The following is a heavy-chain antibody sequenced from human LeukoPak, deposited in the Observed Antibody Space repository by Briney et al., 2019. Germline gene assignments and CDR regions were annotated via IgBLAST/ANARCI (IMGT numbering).Heavy chain of an antibody. V-gene: IGHV1-2*02. CDR2: INPNSGGT. CDR3: ARGPGGSGSYAFDI. CDR1: GYTFTGYY. D-gene: IGHD3-22*01. J-gene: IGHJ3*02. Sequence: ASVKVSCKASGYTFTGYYMHWVRQAPGQGLEWMGWINPNSGGTNYAQKFQGRVTMTRNTSISTAYMELSSLRSEDTAVYYCARGPGGSGSYAFDIWGQGTMVTVSS.